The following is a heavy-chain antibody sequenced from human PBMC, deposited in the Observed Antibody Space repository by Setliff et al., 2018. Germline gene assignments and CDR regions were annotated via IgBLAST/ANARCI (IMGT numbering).Heavy chain of an antibody. CDR2: INHRGST. Sequence: SETLSLTCAAYGGTFSDYYWTWIRQPPGKGLEWVGEINHRGSTNYNPSLKSRVTISVDTSKDQFSLKVISMTAADTAVYYCARGRNIAARLLDSWGQGTQATVSS. CDR3: ARGRNIAARLLDS. D-gene: IGHD6-6*01. CDR1: GGTFSDYY. J-gene: IGHJ4*02. V-gene: IGHV4-34*01.